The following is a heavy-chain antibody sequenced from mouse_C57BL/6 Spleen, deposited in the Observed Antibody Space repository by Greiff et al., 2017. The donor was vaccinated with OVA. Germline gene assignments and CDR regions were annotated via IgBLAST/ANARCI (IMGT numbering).Heavy chain of an antibody. Sequence: QVQLQQSGAELVRPGSSVKLSCKASGYTFTSYWMHWVKQRPIQGLEWIGNIDPSDSETHYNQKFKDKATLTVDKSSSTAYMQLSSLTSEDSAVYYCAREEAGTEYAMDYWGQGTSVTVSS. V-gene: IGHV1-52*01. CDR2: IDPSDSET. CDR3: AREEAGTEYAMDY. CDR1: GYTFTSYW. J-gene: IGHJ4*01. D-gene: IGHD4-1*01.